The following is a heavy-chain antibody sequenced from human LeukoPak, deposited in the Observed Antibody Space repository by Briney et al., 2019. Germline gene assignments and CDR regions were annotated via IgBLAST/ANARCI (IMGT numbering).Heavy chain of an antibody. CDR1: GYTFTSYG. J-gene: IGHJ5*02. D-gene: IGHD2-15*01. V-gene: IGHV1-18*01. CDR2: ISAYNGNT. Sequence: ASVKVSCKASGYTFTSYGISWVRQAPGQGLEWMGWISAYNGNTNYAQKLQGRVTMTTDTSTSTAYMELSSLRSEDTAVYYCARDRYCSGGSCYRPNWFDPWGQGTLVTVSS. CDR3: ARDRYCSGGSCYRPNWFDP.